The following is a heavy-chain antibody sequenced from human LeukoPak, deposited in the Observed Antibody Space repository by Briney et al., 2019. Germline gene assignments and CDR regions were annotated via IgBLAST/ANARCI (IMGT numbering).Heavy chain of an antibody. J-gene: IGHJ6*04. V-gene: IGHV3-21*01. D-gene: IGHD3-10*01. CDR3: ARCTMVRGVIHYGMDV. CDR1: GFTFSSYS. CDR2: ISSSSSYI. Sequence: GGSLRLSCAASGFTFSSYSMNWVRQAPGKGLEWVSSISSSSSYIYYADSVKGRFTISRDNAKNSPYLQMNSLRAEDTAVYYCARCTMVRGVIHYGMDVWGKGTTVTVSS.